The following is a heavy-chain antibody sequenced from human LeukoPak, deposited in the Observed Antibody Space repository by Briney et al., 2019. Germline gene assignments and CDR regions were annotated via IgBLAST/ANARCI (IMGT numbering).Heavy chain of an antibody. CDR2: ISGSGGST. V-gene: IGHV3-23*01. J-gene: IGHJ4*02. Sequence: GGSLRLSCAASGFTFTTYWMGWVRQAPGKGLEWVSAISGSGGSTYYADSVKGRFTISRDNSKNTLYLQMNSLRAEDTAVYYCAKDFLVAAAGLFDYWGQGTLVTVSS. CDR3: AKDFLVAAAGLFDY. D-gene: IGHD6-13*01. CDR1: GFTFTTYW.